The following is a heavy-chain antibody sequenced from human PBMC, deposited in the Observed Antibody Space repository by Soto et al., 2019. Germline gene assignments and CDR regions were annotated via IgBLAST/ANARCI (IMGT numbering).Heavy chain of an antibody. V-gene: IGHV4-4*02. D-gene: IGHD2-15*01. J-gene: IGHJ3*02. CDR1: SGSISSSNW. CDR3: ARVLSPPCLSSGGSCNGAFDI. CDR2: IYHSGST. Sequence: QVQLQESGPGLVKPSGTLSLTCAVSSGSISSSNWWSWVRQPPGKGREWIGEIYHSGSTNYNPSLKSRVTISVDKSKNQFSLKLSSVTAADTAVYYCARVLSPPCLSSGGSCNGAFDIWGQGTMVTVSS.